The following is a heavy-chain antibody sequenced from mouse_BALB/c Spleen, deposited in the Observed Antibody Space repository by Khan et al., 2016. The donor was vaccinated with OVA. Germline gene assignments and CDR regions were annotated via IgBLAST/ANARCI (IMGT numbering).Heavy chain of an antibody. CDR1: GLSLSNYG. V-gene: IGHV2-3*01. CDR2: IWGDGNT. D-gene: IGHD2-2*01. CDR3: ASIYYGYDCFTY. Sequence: QVQLKESGPGLVAPSQSLSITCTVAGLSLSNYGVSWVRQPPGKGLEWLGVIWGDGNTNYHSVLKTRLIIRKDNSQSQVFLKQTSLQTDDPAQYYCASIYYGYDCFTYWGQGTLVTVSS. J-gene: IGHJ3*01.